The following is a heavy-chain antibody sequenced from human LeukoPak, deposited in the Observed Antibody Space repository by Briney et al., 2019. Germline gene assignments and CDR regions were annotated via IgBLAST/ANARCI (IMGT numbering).Heavy chain of an antibody. J-gene: IGHJ4*02. Sequence: GGSLRLSCAASGFTVSSNYMSWVRQAPGKGLEWVSVIYSGGSTYYADSVKGRFTISRDNSKNTLYLQMNSLRAEDTAVYYCAKENLRYCSGGSCYVVDYWGQGTLVTVSS. CDR3: AKENLRYCSGGSCYVVDY. D-gene: IGHD2-15*01. V-gene: IGHV3-53*01. CDR1: GFTVSSNY. CDR2: IYSGGST.